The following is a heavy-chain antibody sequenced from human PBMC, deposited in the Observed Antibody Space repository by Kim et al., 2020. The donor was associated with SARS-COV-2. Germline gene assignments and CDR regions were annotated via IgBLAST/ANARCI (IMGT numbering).Heavy chain of an antibody. CDR3: ARNSGWYDS. V-gene: IGHV3-23*01. J-gene: IGHJ5*01. Sequence: GGSLRLSCVASGFTFSTNDMTWVRQAPGKGLELVATIMGRGGSTYHADSVRGRFIVSRDISKNTLYLQMNSLRVEDTAMYYCARNSGWYDSWGQGLLVAVSS. CDR2: IMGRGGST. D-gene: IGHD6-19*01. CDR1: GFTFSTND.